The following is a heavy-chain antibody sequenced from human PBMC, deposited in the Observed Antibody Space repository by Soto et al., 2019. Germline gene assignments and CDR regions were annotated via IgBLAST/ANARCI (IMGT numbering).Heavy chain of an antibody. D-gene: IGHD6-13*01. CDR3: ASEAHIAAGLNGFDP. Sequence: QVQLVQSGAEVKKPGASVKVSCKASGYTFTSYGISWVRQAPGQGLEWMGWISAYNGNTNYAQKLQGRVPMTTDTSTSTADRELRNLRSDDTAVYYCASEAHIAAGLNGFDPWGQGTTDTVSS. V-gene: IGHV1-18*01. J-gene: IGHJ5*02. CDR2: ISAYNGNT. CDR1: GYTFTSYG.